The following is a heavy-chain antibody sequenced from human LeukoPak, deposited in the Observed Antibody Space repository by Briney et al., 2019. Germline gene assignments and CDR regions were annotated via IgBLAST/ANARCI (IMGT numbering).Heavy chain of an antibody. D-gene: IGHD4-17*01. CDR3: ARHWGHYGDYGGFDS. V-gene: IGHV5-51*01. J-gene: IGHJ4*02. Sequence: GGSLKISCKSSGYRFINYWVGWVRQMPGKGLEWMGIIYPGDSETRYSPSFQGQVTISVDKSISTAYLQWSSLKASDTAMYYCARHWGHYGDYGGFDSWGQGTLVTVSS. CDR2: IYPGDSET. CDR1: GYRFINYW.